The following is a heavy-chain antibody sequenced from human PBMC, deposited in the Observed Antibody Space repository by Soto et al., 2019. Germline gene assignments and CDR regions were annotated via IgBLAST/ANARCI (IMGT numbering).Heavy chain of an antibody. J-gene: IGHJ2*01. V-gene: IGHV1-18*01. Sequence: QAQLVQSGAEVKKPGASVKVSCQAGGYTFADYGISWVRQAPGQGLEWMGWICPYNGNTNYAQNLQDRVTMTTDTSTNTAYMELRSLRSDDTALYYCARCYCSVGSCYTCWHFDLWGRGTLLTVSS. CDR2: ICPYNGNT. CDR1: GYTFADYG. CDR3: ARCYCSVGSCYTCWHFDL. D-gene: IGHD2-15*01.